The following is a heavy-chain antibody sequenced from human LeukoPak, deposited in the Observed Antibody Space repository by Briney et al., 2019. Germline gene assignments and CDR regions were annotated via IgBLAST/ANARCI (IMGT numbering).Heavy chain of an antibody. J-gene: IGHJ4*02. CDR2: INHSGST. CDR3: ARGVNYDSSDYFGY. D-gene: IGHD3-22*01. Sequence: PSVTLSLTYLVYRGSFSGYYWSGISPPPGKGLERIGEINHSGSTNYNPSLKSRVTISVDTSKNQFSLKLGSVTAADTAVYYCARGVNYDSSDYFGYWGQGTLVTVSS. CDR1: RGSFSGYY. V-gene: IGHV4-34*01.